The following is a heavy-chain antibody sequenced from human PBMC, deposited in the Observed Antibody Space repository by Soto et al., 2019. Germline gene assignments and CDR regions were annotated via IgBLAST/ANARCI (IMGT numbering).Heavy chain of an antibody. CDR2: IKSKTDGGTI. Sequence: GGSLRLSCAASGFTFSNAWMSWVRQAPGKGLEWVGRIKSKTDGGTIDYAAPVKGRFTISRDDSKNTLYLQMNSLKTEDTAVYYCTTVEVVTAIRDYWGQGTLVTVSS. CDR3: TTVEVVTAIRDY. CDR1: GFTFSNAW. J-gene: IGHJ4*02. D-gene: IGHD2-21*02. V-gene: IGHV3-15*01.